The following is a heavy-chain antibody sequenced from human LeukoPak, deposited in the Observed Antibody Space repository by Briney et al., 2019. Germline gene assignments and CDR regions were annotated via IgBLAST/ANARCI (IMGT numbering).Heavy chain of an antibody. J-gene: IGHJ6*03. CDR1: GFTFSSYS. Sequence: PGGSLRLSCAASGFTFSSYSMNWVRQAPGKGLEWVSSISSSSSYIHYADSVKGRFTISRDNAKNSLYLQMNSLRAEDTAVYYCARAYPFHYYMDVWGKGTTVTVSS. CDR2: ISSSSSYI. CDR3: ARAYPFHYYMDV. V-gene: IGHV3-21*01. D-gene: IGHD3-3*02.